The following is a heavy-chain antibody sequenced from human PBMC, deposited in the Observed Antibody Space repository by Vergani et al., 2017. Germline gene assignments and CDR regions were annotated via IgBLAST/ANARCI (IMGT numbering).Heavy chain of an antibody. CDR3: ARGHWNPTLYYYYYGMDV. J-gene: IGHJ6*02. D-gene: IGHD1-1*01. Sequence: QVQLQESGPGLVKPSETLSLTCTVSGGSISSYYWSWIRQPPGKGLEWIGYIYYSGSTNYNPSLKSRVTISVDTSKNQFSLKLSSVTAADTAVYYCARGHWNPTLYYYYYGMDVWGQGTTVTVSS. CDR1: GGSISSYY. V-gene: IGHV4-59*01. CDR2: IYYSGST.